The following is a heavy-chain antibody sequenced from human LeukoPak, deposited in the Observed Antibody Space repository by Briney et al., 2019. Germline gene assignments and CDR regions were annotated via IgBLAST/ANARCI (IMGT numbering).Heavy chain of an antibody. CDR3: ARGVVIAPQTFDY. CDR2: IYYSGST. V-gene: IGHV4-59*01. CDR1: GGSFSGYY. D-gene: IGHD2-21*01. J-gene: IGHJ4*02. Sequence: KSSETLSLTCAVYGGSFSGYYWSWIRQTPGKGLEWIGYIYYSGSTNYNPSLKSRVTISVDTSKNQFSLKLSSVTAADTAVYYCARGVVIAPQTFDYWGQGTLVTVSS.